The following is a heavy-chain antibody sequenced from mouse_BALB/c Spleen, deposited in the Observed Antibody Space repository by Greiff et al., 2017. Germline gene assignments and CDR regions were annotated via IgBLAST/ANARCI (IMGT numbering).Heavy chain of an antibody. CDR3: ATYGNSFDY. D-gene: IGHD2-1*01. CDR2: INPGSGGT. CDR1: GYAFTNYL. Sequence: QVQLKESGAELVRPGTSVKVSCKASGYAFTNYLIEWVKQRPGQGLEWIGVINPGSGGTNYNEKFKGKATLTADKSSSTAYMQLSSLTSDDSAVYFCATYGNSFDYWGQGTTLTVSS. J-gene: IGHJ2*01. V-gene: IGHV1-54*01.